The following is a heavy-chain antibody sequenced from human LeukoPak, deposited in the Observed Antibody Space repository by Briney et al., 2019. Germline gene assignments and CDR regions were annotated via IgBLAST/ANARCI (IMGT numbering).Heavy chain of an antibody. CDR2: ISYDGSNK. V-gene: IGHV3-30*18. D-gene: IGHD3-22*01. CDR1: GFTFSSYG. CDR3: AKVVYYDSSGPIEY. J-gene: IGHJ4*02. Sequence: GGSLRLFCAASGFTFSSYGMHWVRQAPGKGLEWVAVISYDGSNKYYADSVKGRFTISRDNSKNTLYLQMNSLRDEDTAVYYCAKVVYYDSSGPIEYWGQGTLVTVSS.